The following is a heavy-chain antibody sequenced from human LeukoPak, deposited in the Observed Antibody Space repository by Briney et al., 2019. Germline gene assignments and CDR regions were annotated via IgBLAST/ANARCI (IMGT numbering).Heavy chain of an antibody. J-gene: IGHJ4*02. CDR2: IEKSENT. CDR3: ARHVHGPTFDF. CDR1: GGSITSGSITSNYYY. D-gene: IGHD5-24*01. V-gene: IGHV4-39*01. Sequence: SETLSLTCIFSGGSITSGSITSNYYYWAWLRQPPGKGLEWIGGIEKSENTYYNPPLKSRVTISVDTSQNHFSLKLSSVTAADTAIYYCARHVHGPTFDFWGQGTLVTVSS.